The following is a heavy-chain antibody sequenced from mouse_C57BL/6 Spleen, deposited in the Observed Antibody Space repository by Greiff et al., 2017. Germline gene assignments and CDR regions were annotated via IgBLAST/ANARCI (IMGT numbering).Heavy chain of an antibody. Sequence: VQLQQSGAELVKPGASVKISCKASGYAFSSYWMNWVKQRPGKGLEWIGQIYPGDGDTNYNGKFKGKATLTADQSSSTSYMQLSSLTSEDSAVYFCARGTTVVAKDYFDYWGQGTTLTVSS. J-gene: IGHJ2*01. D-gene: IGHD1-1*01. CDR1: GYAFSSYW. V-gene: IGHV1-80*01. CDR3: ARGTTVVAKDYFDY. CDR2: IYPGDGDT.